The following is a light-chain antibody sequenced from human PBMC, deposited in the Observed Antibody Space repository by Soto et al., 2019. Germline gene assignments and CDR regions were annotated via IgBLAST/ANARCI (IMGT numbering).Light chain of an antibody. Sequence: VLTQPPSASGTPGQRVTISCSGSSSNIGSNYVYWYQQLPGTAPKLLIYRNNQRPSGVPDRFSGSKSGTSASLAISGLRSEDEADYYCAAWDDSLSGHYVFGTGTKVTVL. CDR2: RNN. V-gene: IGLV1-47*01. J-gene: IGLJ1*01. CDR3: AAWDDSLSGHYV. CDR1: SSNIGSNY.